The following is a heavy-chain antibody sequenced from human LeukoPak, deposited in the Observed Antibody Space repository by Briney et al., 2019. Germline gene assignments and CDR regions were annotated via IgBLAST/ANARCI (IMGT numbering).Heavy chain of an antibody. V-gene: IGHV4-4*07. Sequence: PSETLSLTCTVSGGSISSYYWSWIRQPAGKGLEWIGRIYTSGSTNYNPSLKSRVTMSVDTSKNQFSLKLSSVTAADTAVYYCARDNCSGGSCYYYYGMDAWGQGTTVTVSS. CDR1: GGSISSYY. D-gene: IGHD2-15*01. CDR3: ARDNCSGGSCYYYYGMDA. CDR2: IYTSGST. J-gene: IGHJ6*02.